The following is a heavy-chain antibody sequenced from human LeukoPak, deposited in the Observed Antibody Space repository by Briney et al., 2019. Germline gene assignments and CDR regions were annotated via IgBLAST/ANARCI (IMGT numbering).Heavy chain of an antibody. CDR3: AREPSGYSSSWYAFDI. V-gene: IGHV3-48*01. Sequence: PGGSLRLSCAASGFTFKFYSMNWVRQAPGKGLEWVSYISTNTTTIYYADSVKGRFTISRDNAKNSLYLQMNSLRAEDTAVYYCAREPSGYSSSWYAFDIWGQGTMVTVSS. CDR1: GFTFKFYS. D-gene: IGHD6-13*01. J-gene: IGHJ3*02. CDR2: ISTNTTTI.